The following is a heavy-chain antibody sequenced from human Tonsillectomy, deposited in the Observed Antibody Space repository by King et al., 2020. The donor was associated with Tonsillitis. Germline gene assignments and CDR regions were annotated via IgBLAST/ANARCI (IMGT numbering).Heavy chain of an antibody. CDR3: ARGGIAAACTLSDY. D-gene: IGHD6-13*01. V-gene: IGHV3-74*01. CDR2: INSDGSST. J-gene: IGHJ4*02. CDR1: GFTFSSYW. Sequence: VQLVESGGGLVQPGGSLRLSCAASGFTFSSYWMHWVRQAPGKGLVWVSRINSDGSSTSYADPVKGRFTISRGNAKNTLYLQMNSLRAEDTAVDYCARGGIAAACTLSDYWGQGTLVTVSS.